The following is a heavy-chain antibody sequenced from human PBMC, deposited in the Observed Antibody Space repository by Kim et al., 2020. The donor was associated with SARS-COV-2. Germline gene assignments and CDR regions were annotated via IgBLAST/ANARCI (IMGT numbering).Heavy chain of an antibody. CDR1: GFALRSNW. J-gene: IGHJ4*02. CDR3: ARVRGGYSYGIDY. D-gene: IGHD5-18*01. Sequence: GGSLRLSCLASGFALRSNWMHWVRQAPGKGLEWVSRINIDGSSTSYADAVKGRFTISRDNAKNTLYVQMNSLRAEDTAVYYCARVRGGYSYGIDYWGQGTPVTVSS. CDR2: INIDGSST. V-gene: IGHV3-74*01.